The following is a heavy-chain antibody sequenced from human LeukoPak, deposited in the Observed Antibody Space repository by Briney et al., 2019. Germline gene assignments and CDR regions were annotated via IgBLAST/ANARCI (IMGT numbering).Heavy chain of an antibody. J-gene: IGHJ4*02. CDR3: AKDSRPGGIAAASRFDY. D-gene: IGHD6-13*01. CDR2: ISGSGGST. CDR1: GFTFSSYA. V-gene: IGHV3-23*01. Sequence: GGSLRLSCAASGFTFSSYAMSWVRQAPGKGLEWVSAISGSGGSTYYADSVKGRFTISRDNSKNTLYLQMNSLRAEDTAVYYCAKDSRPGGIAAASRFDYWGQGTLVTVSS.